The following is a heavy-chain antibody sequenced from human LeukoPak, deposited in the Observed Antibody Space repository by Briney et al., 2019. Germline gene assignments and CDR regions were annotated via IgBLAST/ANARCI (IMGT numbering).Heavy chain of an antibody. CDR2: ISASGRNT. CDR3: AKDHGSASSEDAFDI. CDR1: GFTFSSYG. V-gene: IGHV3-23*01. D-gene: IGHD2-15*01. Sequence: VQPGRSLRLSCAASGFTFSSYGMHWVRQAPGKGLEWVSAISASGRNTFYADSVKGRLTISRDNAQNTLFLQMSSLRAEDTATYYCAKDHGSASSEDAFDIWGQGTMVTVSS. J-gene: IGHJ3*02.